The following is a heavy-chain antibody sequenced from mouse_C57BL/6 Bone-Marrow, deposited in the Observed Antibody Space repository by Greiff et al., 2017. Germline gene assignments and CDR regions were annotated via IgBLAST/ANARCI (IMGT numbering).Heavy chain of an antibody. Sequence: VQLQQPGAELVKPGASVKLSCKASGYTFTSYWMHWVKQRPGQGLEWIGMIHPNSGSTNYNEKFKSKATLTVDKSSSTAYMQLSSLTSEAAAVYYGSPTVVEWDSWGQGTTPPVSS. CDR1: GYTFTSYW. CDR2: IHPNSGST. CDR3: SPTVVEWDS. V-gene: IGHV1-64*01. D-gene: IGHD1-1*01. J-gene: IGHJ2*01.